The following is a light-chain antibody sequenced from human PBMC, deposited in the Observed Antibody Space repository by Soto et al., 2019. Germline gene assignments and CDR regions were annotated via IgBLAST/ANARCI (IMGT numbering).Light chain of an antibody. CDR1: QTISSSW. CDR2: KAS. CDR3: QQYNTYWT. V-gene: IGKV1-5*03. J-gene: IGKJ1*01. Sequence: DIQMTQSPSTLSASVGDRVTIACRASQTISSSWLAWYQQKPGKAPKVLIYKASTLESGVPTRFSGSGSGTEFTLTISSLQPDDAATYYCQQYNTYWTFGQGTKLEIK.